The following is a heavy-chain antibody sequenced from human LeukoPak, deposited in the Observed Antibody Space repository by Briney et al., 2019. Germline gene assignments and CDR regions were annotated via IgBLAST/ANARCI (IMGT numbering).Heavy chain of an antibody. CDR2: VDHSEST. D-gene: IGHD3-10*01. CDR3: AAQYYHGSGKHYDVEYFQQ. Sequence: SETLSLTCSVSGDSISSYYWTWIRQLPGKGLEWIGYVDHSESTNYNPSLKSRVTISVDTSKNQFSLKLASLTAADTAVYYCAAQYYHGSGKHYDVEYFQQWGQGTLVTVSS. CDR1: GDSISSYY. J-gene: IGHJ1*01. V-gene: IGHV4-59*01.